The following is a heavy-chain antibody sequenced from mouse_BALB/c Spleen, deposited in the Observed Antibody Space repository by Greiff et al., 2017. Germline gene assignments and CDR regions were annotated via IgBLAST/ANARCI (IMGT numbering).Heavy chain of an antibody. CDR3: AREGNSDD. J-gene: IGHJ2*01. CDR2: ISSGGST. CDR1: GFTFSSYA. Sequence: DVQLVGSGGGLVKPGGSLKLSCAASGFTFSSYAMSWVRQTPEKRLEWVASISSGGSTYYPDSVKGRFTISRDNARNILYLQMSSLRSEDTAMYYCAREGNSDDWGQGTTLTVSS. V-gene: IGHV5-6-5*01. D-gene: IGHD5-2*01.